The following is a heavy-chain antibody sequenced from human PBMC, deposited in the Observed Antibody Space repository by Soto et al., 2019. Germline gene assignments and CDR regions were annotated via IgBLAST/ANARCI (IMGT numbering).Heavy chain of an antibody. CDR3: AHSYVSSAGGPPYYYYYGMYV. CDR1: GFSHSTRRVG. D-gene: IGHD1-26*01. Sequence: SGPTLGNPTQTLTLRCPSSGFSHSTRRVGVGWIRQPPGKALEWLALIYWNDDKRYSPSLQSTLTITKDTSKNQVVLTMTNMDHVNKATYYCAHSYVSSAGGPPYYYYYGMYVCRQGT. CDR2: IYWNDDK. V-gene: IGHV2-5*01. J-gene: IGHJ6*02.